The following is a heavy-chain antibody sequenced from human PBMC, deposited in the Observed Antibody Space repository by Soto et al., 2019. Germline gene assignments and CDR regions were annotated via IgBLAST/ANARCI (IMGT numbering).Heavy chain of an antibody. Sequence: PGGSLRLSCAASGFIVSSDYMSWVRQAPGKGLEWVSVIYIDGNTFYADSVKGRFTISRDNSKNTLYLQMNNLRVEDMAMYYCVRDQSLVTTTWGQGTLVTVSS. CDR3: VRDQSLVTTT. J-gene: IGHJ4*02. CDR2: IYIDGNT. CDR1: GFIVSSDY. V-gene: IGHV3-66*01. D-gene: IGHD4-17*01.